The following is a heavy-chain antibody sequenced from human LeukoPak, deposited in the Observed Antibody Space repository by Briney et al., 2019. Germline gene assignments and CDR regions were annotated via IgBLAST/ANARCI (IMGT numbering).Heavy chain of an antibody. D-gene: IGHD3-3*01. CDR1: GGTFSSYA. V-gene: IGHV1-69*01. J-gene: IGHJ6*02. CDR2: IIPIFGTA. Sequence: AASVKVSCKASGGTFSSYAISWVRQAPGQGLEWMGGIIPIFGTANYAQKFQGRVMITADESTSTAYMELSSLRSEDTAVYYCARDPLRFLEYSDHYGMDVWGQGTTVTVSS. CDR3: ARDPLRFLEYSDHYGMDV.